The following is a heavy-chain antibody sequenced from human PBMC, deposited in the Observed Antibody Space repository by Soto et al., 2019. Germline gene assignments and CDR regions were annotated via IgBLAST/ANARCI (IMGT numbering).Heavy chain of an antibody. J-gene: IGHJ6*02. CDR3: ARLLALKYYYYYGMDV. D-gene: IGHD3-3*02. V-gene: IGHV5-51*01. CDR1: GYSFTSYW. CDR2: IYPGDSDT. Sequence: GESLKISCKGSGYSFTSYWIGWVRQMPGKGLEWMGIIYPGDSDTRYSPSFQGQVTISADKSISTAYLQWSSLKASDTAMYYCARLLALKYYYYYGMDVWGQGTTVTVSS.